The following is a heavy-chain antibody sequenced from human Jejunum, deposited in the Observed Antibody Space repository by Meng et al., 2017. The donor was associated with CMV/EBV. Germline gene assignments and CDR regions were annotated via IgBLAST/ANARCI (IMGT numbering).Heavy chain of an antibody. D-gene: IGHD6-19*01. CDR2: IRGSGGST. CDR1: GFGFSSKA. CDR3: ARDTTPSGWSKNWFDP. J-gene: IGHJ5*02. Sequence: GFGFSSKARSGVRQETGKGVERVEGIRGSGGSTKTREKEKGRFNIYRDSSKNTLYLQMNSLTVEDTAVYYCARDTTPSGWSKNWFDPWGQGTLVTVSS. V-gene: IGHV3-23*01.